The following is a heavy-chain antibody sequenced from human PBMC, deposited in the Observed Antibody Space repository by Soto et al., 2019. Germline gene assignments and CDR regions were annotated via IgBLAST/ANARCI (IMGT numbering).Heavy chain of an antibody. V-gene: IGHV3-23*01. Sequence: PGGSLRLSCAASGFTFSSYAMSRVRQAPGKGLEWVSAISGSGGSTYYADSVKGRFTISRDNSKNTLYLQMNSLRAEDTAVYYCAKDGSGSPTYYYGMDVWGQGTTVTVSS. D-gene: IGHD3-10*01. CDR2: ISGSGGST. J-gene: IGHJ6*02. CDR3: AKDGSGSPTYYYGMDV. CDR1: GFTFSSYA.